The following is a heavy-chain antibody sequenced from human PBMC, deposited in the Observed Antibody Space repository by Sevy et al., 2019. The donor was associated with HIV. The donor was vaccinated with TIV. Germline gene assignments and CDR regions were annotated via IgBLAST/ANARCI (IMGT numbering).Heavy chain of an antibody. V-gene: IGHV4-59*01. Sequence: SETLSLTCTVSGGSISSYYWSWIRQPPGKGLEWIGYIYYSGSTNYNPSLKSRVTISVDTSKNQFSLKLSSVTAADTAVYYCVRDGGGGKPFDYWGQGTLVTVSS. J-gene: IGHJ4*02. CDR1: GGSISSYY. CDR2: IYYSGST. D-gene: IGHD2-15*01. CDR3: VRDGGGGKPFDY.